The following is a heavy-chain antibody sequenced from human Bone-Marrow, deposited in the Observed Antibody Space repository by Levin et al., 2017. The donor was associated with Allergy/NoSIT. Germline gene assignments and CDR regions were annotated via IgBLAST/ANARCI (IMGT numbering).Heavy chain of an antibody. CDR2: ISYDGNKK. V-gene: IGHV3-30*18. D-gene: IGHD3-10*01. CDR3: ANKAGALGAFFLDY. Sequence: GGSLRLSCAASGFTFSSYGMHWVRQAAGKGLEWVAVISYDGNKKVYADSVKGRFTISRDNSKRTLYLQMNSLRFEDSAVYLCANKAGALGAFFLDYWGQGTVVTVSS. CDR1: GFTFSSYG. J-gene: IGHJ4*02.